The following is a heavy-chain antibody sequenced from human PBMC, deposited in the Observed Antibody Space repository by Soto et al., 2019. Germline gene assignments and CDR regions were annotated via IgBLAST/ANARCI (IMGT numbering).Heavy chain of an antibody. CDR2: INHSGST. CDR3: ARTGIAAAGSFDP. V-gene: IGHV4-34*01. J-gene: IGHJ5*02. Sequence: QVQLQQWGAGLLKPSETLSLTCAVYGGSFSGYYWSWIRQPPGKGLEWIGEINHSGSTNYNPSLKSRVTISVDTSKNQFSLKLSSVTAADTAVYYCARTGIAAAGSFDPWGQGTLVTVSS. D-gene: IGHD6-13*01. CDR1: GGSFSGYY.